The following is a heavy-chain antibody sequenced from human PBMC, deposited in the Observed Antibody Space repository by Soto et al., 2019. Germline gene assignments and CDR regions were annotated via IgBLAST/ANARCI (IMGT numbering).Heavy chain of an antibody. CDR3: VRDGTKTLRDWFDP. CDR1: GASTSGFY. D-gene: IGHD1-1*01. J-gene: IGHJ5*02. CDR2: IYATGTT. V-gene: IGHV4-4*07. Sequence: SETLSLTCTVSGASTSGFYWSWIRKSAGKGLEWIGRIYATGTTDYNPSLKSRVMLSVDTSKKQFSLKLRSVTAADTAVYYCVRDGTKTLRDWFDPWGQGISVTVSS.